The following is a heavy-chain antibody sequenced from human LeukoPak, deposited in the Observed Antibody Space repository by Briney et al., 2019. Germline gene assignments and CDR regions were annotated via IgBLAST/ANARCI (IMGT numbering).Heavy chain of an antibody. D-gene: IGHD3-10*01. CDR3: ARAWSGRYYNGFDY. CDR2: ISSSSSYI. V-gene: IGHV3-21*01. J-gene: IGHJ4*02. CDR1: GFTFSSYS. Sequence: GGSLRLSCAASGFTFSSYSMSWVRQAPGKGLEWVSSISSSSSYIYYGDSVKGRFTISRDNAKNSLYLQMNSLRAEDTVVYYCARAWSGRYYNGFDYWGQGTLVTVYS.